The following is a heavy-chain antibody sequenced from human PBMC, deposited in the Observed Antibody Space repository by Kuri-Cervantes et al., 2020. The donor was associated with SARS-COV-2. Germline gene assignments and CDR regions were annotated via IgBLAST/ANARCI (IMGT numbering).Heavy chain of an antibody. Sequence: GESLKISCTASGFTFGDYTMGWFRQAPGKGLEWVGFIRSKAYTGTTEYAASVKGRFTISRDDSKSIAYLQMNSLKTEDTAVYYCTIGYCSSTGCYRPYYLDYWGQGTLVTVSS. CDR2: IRSKAYTGTT. CDR1: GFTFGDYT. V-gene: IGHV3-49*03. CDR3: TIGYCSSTGCYRPYYLDY. D-gene: IGHD2-2*02. J-gene: IGHJ4*02.